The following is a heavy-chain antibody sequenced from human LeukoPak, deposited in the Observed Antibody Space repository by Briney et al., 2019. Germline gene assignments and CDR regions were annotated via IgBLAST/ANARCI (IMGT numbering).Heavy chain of an antibody. J-gene: IGHJ4*02. CDR3: AIGHSSSWSAKGY. V-gene: IGHV4-59*12. Sequence: SSETLSLTCTVSGGSISSYYWSWIRQPPGKGLEWIGYIYYSGTTNYSPSLKSRVTISVDTSKNQFSLKLSSVTAADTAVYYCAIGHSSSWSAKGYWGQGTLVTVSS. CDR1: GGSISSYY. D-gene: IGHD6-13*01. CDR2: IYYSGTT.